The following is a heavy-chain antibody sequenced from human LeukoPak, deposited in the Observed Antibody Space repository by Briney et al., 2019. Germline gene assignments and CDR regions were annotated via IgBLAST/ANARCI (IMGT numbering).Heavy chain of an antibody. CDR1: GGSISSGNYY. J-gene: IGHJ6*02. D-gene: IGHD6-19*01. CDR3: ARAGWTSGWDSYSYGMDV. CDR2: IYYNGNT. Sequence: PSQTLSLTCSVSGGSISSGNYYWSWIRQPPGKGLEWIGNIYYNGNTFHNPSLKSRLTTSVDTSKNQFSLKLSSVTAADTAVYYCARAGWTSGWDSYSYGMDVWGQGTTVTVSS. V-gene: IGHV4-30-4*01.